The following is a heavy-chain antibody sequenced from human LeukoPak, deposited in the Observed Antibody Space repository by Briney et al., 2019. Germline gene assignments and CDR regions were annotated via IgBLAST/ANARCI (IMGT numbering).Heavy chain of an antibody. V-gene: IGHV3-7*01. CDR2: IKQDGSEK. J-gene: IGHJ3*02. CDR1: GFTFSSYA. D-gene: IGHD3-10*01. CDR3: VRDGPKMMRGAFDI. Sequence: PGGSLRLSCAASGFTFSSYAMSWVRQAPGKGLEWVANIKQDGSEKYYVDSVKGRFTISRDNAKNSLYLQMNSLRAEDTAVYYCVRDGPKMMRGAFDIWGQGTMVTVSS.